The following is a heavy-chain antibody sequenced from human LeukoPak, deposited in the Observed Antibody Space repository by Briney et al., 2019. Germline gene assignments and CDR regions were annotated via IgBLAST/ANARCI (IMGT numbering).Heavy chain of an antibody. CDR2: ISVSGGTT. CDR3: AKAPGLLDFDY. V-gene: IGHV3-23*01. CDR1: GFTFTNYA. Sequence: GGSLRLSCAASGFTFTNYAMNWVRQAPGKGLEWVSTISVSGGTTYYADSVKGRFTISRGNSKNTLYLQMNSLRAEDTAVYYCAKAPGLLDFDYWGQGALVTVSS. J-gene: IGHJ4*02. D-gene: IGHD2-15*01.